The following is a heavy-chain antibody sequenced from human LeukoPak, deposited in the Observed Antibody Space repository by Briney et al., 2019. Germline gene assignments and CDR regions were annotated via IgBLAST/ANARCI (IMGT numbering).Heavy chain of an antibody. Sequence: ASVKVSCKASGYSFTDYYLHWVRQAPGQGLEWMGWINPNSGGTSSAQKFQGRVTMTRDTSISTVYMEVSWLTSDDTAIYYCARADRLHGGPYLIGPWGQGTLVTVSS. CDR1: GYSFTDYY. CDR2: INPNSGGT. D-gene: IGHD2-21*01. CDR3: ARADRLHGGPYLIGP. J-gene: IGHJ5*02. V-gene: IGHV1-2*02.